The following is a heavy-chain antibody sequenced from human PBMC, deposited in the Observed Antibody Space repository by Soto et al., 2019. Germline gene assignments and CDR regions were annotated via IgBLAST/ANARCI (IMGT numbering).Heavy chain of an antibody. J-gene: IGHJ6*02. CDR3: LRIGSGPSNLYYGMDV. Sequence: GGSLRLSCAASGFTFDDYGMSWVRQAPGKGLEWVSGINWNGGSTGYADSVKGRFTISRDNAKNSLYLQMNSLRAEDTALYYCLRIGSGPSNLYYGMDVWGQGTTVTVSS. V-gene: IGHV3-20*04. D-gene: IGHD2-15*01. CDR2: INWNGGST. CDR1: GFTFDDYG.